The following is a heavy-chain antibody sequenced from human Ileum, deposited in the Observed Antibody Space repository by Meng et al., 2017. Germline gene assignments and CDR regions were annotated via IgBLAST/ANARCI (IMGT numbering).Heavy chain of an antibody. V-gene: IGHV4-39*01. D-gene: IGHD3-16*01. J-gene: IGHJ4*02. CDR1: GDSIRYSSYY. CDR2: IYYNGNT. CDR3: ARPAVTTALGGFDY. Sequence: QLQLQESGPGLVKPSETLSLTCAVAGDSIRYSSYYWGWVRQPPGQVLEWIGSIYYNGNTYYSPSLKSRASISVDTSKNQFSLKLTSVTAADTAVYYCARPAVTTALGGFDYWGQGTLVTVSS.